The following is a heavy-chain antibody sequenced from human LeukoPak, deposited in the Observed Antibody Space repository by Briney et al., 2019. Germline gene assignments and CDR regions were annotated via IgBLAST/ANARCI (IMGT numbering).Heavy chain of an antibody. D-gene: IGHD6-19*01. V-gene: IGHV4-34*01. CDR3: ARPRRGSSGWYGYFQH. CDR2: INHSGST. Sequence: SETLSLTCAVYGGSFSGYYWSWIRQPPGKGLEWIGEINHSGSTNYNPSFKSRVTISVDTSKNQFSLKLSSVTAADTAVYYCARPRRGSSGWYGYFQHWGQGTLVTVSS. J-gene: IGHJ1*01. CDR1: GGSFSGYY.